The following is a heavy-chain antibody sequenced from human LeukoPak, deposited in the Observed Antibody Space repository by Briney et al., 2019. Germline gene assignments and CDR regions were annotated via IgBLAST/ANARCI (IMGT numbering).Heavy chain of an antibody. D-gene: IGHD6-13*01. CDR1: GGSINNKNYS. Sequence: SETPSLTCTVSGGSINNKNYSWGWIRQPPGKGLEWIGSIYYSGSTYYNPSLKSRVTISVDTSKNQFSLKLSSVTAADTAVYYCARVSSSWYSSDYWGQGTLVTVSS. V-gene: IGHV4-39*01. CDR3: ARVSSSWYSSDY. J-gene: IGHJ4*02. CDR2: IYYSGST.